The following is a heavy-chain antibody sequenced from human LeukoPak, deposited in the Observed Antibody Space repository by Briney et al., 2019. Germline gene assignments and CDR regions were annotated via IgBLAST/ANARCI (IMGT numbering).Heavy chain of an antibody. V-gene: IGHV1-69*13. D-gene: IGHD4-23*01. CDR1: GGTFSSYA. CDR3: ARVKDYGGNSNGVDY. CDR2: IIPIFGTA. Sequence: ASVKVSCKASGGTFSSYAISRVRQAPGQGLEWMGGIIPIFGTANYAQKFQGRVTITADESTSTAYMELSSLRSEDTAVYYCARVKDYGGNSNGVDYWGQGTLVTVSS. J-gene: IGHJ4*02.